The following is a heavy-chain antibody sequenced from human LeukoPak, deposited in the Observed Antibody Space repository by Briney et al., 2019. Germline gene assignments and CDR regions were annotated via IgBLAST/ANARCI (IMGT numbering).Heavy chain of an antibody. J-gene: IGHJ4*02. CDR2: IIPIFGTA. D-gene: IGHD3-22*01. CDR3: ARDPYYYDSSGSLREGFDY. CDR1: GGTFSSYA. V-gene: IGHV1-69*05. Sequence: SVKVSCKASGGTFSSYAISWVRQAPGQGLEWMGGIIPIFGTANYAQKFQGRVTITTDESTSTAYMELSSLRSEDTAVYYCARDPYYYDSSGSLREGFDYWGQGTLVGVSS.